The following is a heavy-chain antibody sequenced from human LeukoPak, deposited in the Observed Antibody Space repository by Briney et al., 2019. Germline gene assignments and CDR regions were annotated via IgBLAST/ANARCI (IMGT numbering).Heavy chain of an antibody. J-gene: IGHJ4*02. D-gene: IGHD3-22*01. V-gene: IGHV3-20*04. CDR1: GFTFDDYG. Sequence: GGSLRLSCAASGFTFDDYGMSWVRQAPGKGLEWVSGINWNSGSTGYADSVKGRFTISRDNAKNSLYLQMNSLRAEDTAVYYCAREATGYYDSSGYLFDYWGQGTLVTVSS. CDR3: AREATGYYDSSGYLFDY. CDR2: INWNSGST.